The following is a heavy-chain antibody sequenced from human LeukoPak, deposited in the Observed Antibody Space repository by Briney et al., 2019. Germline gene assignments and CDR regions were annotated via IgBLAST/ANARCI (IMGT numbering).Heavy chain of an antibody. V-gene: IGHV3-7*01. CDR1: GFTICSYW. J-gene: IGHJ4*02. D-gene: IGHD6-13*01. CDR3: ARDIAAAGLFFDY. CDR2: IKYDGSEE. Sequence: PGGSLRLSCAAAGFTICSYWMSWVRQAPGKGLEWVANIKYDGSEEHYVDSVKGRFTISRDIVKNSLFLQMHSLRAEDTAVYYCARDIAAAGLFFDYWGQGALVTVSS.